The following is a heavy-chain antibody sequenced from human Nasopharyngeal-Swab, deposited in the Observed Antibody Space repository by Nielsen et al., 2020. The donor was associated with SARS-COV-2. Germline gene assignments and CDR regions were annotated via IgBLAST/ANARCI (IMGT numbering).Heavy chain of an antibody. Sequence: GSLRLSCAVSGGSISSSNWWSWVRQPPGKGLEWIGEIYRSGSTNYNPSLKSRVTISVDKSKNQFSLKLSSVTAADTAVYYCARDGSGGNTAMDAFDIWGQGTMVTVSS. CDR1: GGSISSSNW. CDR3: ARDGSGGNTAMDAFDI. V-gene: IGHV4-4*02. CDR2: IYRSGST. D-gene: IGHD5-18*01. J-gene: IGHJ3*02.